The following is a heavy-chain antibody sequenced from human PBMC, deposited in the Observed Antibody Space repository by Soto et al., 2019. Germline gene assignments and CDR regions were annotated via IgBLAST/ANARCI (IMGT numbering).Heavy chain of an antibody. CDR3: ARLFCSSTSCYGLYTDY. Sequence: EVQLVQSGAEVKKPGESLRISCKGSGYSFTSYWISCVRQMPGKGLEWMGRIDPSDSYTNYSPSFQGHVTISADKSISTAYLQWSSLKASDTAMYYCARLFCSSTSCYGLYTDYWGQGTLVTVSS. CDR1: GYSFTSYW. D-gene: IGHD2-2*01. J-gene: IGHJ4*02. CDR2: IDPSDSYT. V-gene: IGHV5-10-1*03.